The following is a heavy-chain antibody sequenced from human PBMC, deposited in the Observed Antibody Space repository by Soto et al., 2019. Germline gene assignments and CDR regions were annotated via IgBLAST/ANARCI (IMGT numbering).Heavy chain of an antibody. CDR2: ISGSGGST. D-gene: IGHD1-1*01. V-gene: IGHV3-23*01. Sequence: PGGSLRLSCATSGFTFSSNALSWVRQAPGKGLEWVSAISGSGGSTYYADSVKGRFTISRDNSKNTLYLQMNSLRAEDTAVYYCLKLVGTTAESVDYWGQGILVTVSS. CDR1: GFTFSSNA. J-gene: IGHJ4*01. CDR3: LKLVGTTAESVDY.